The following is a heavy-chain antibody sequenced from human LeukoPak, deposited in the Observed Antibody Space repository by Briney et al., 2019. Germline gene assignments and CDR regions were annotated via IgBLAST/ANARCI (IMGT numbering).Heavy chain of an antibody. Sequence: ASVKVSCKASGYTFTGYYMHWVRQAPGQGLEWMGWMNPNSGNTGYAQKFQGRVTMTRNTSISTAYMELSGLRSEDTAVYYCANIAAAGTDYWGQGTLVTVSS. V-gene: IGHV1-8*02. CDR2: MNPNSGNT. CDR1: GYTFTGYY. J-gene: IGHJ4*02. D-gene: IGHD6-13*01. CDR3: ANIAAAGTDY.